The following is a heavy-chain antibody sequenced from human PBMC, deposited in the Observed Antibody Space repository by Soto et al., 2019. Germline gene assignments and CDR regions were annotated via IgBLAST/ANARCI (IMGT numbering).Heavy chain of an antibody. Sequence: GESLKISCAASGFTFSSYSMNWVRQAPGKGLEWVSSISSSSSYIYYADSVKGRFTISRDNAKNSLYLQMNSLRAEDMVVYYCARDRIYYDSSGYYSVGAFDIWGQGTMVNVSS. D-gene: IGHD3-22*01. CDR3: ARDRIYYDSSGYYSVGAFDI. J-gene: IGHJ3*02. CDR2: ISSSSSYI. V-gene: IGHV3-21*01. CDR1: GFTFSSYS.